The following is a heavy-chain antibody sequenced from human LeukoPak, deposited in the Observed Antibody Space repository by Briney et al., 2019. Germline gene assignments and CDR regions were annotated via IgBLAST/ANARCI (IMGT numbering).Heavy chain of an antibody. CDR2: IYYTGST. CDR1: GGSISSLY. Sequence: SETLSLTCSVSGGSISSLYWSWIRQPPGKGLEWIGYIYYTGSTNYNPSLKSRVTISVDTSKYQLSLRLSSVTAADTAVYYCARARAGGVVVTGGLDVWGQGTTVTVSS. V-gene: IGHV4-59*01. J-gene: IGHJ6*02. D-gene: IGHD2-21*02. CDR3: ARARAGGVVVTGGLDV.